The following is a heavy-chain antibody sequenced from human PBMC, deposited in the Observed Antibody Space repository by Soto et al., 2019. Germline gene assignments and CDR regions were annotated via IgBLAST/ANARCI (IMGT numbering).Heavy chain of an antibody. V-gene: IGHV3-33*01. Sequence: GGSLRLSCAASGFTFSSYGMHWVRQAPGKGLEWVAVIWYDGSNKYYADSVKGRFTISRDNSKNTLYLQMNSLRAEDTAVYYCARAPSPLYSSSWHFDYWGQGTLVTVSS. CDR1: GFTFSSYG. CDR2: IWYDGSNK. CDR3: ARAPSPLYSSSWHFDY. J-gene: IGHJ4*02. D-gene: IGHD6-13*01.